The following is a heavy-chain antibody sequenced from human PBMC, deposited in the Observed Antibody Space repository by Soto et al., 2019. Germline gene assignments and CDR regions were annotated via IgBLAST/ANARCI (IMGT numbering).Heavy chain of an antibody. CDR3: ARGLNWNHYYYYYYMDV. J-gene: IGHJ6*03. D-gene: IGHD1-1*01. V-gene: IGHV1-69*13. CDR1: GGTFSSYA. CDR2: IIPIFGTA. Sequence: SVKVSCKASGGTFSSYAISWVRQAPGQGLEWMGGIIPIFGTANYAQKFQGRVTITADESKNQFSLQLNSVTPEDTAVYYCARGLNWNHYYYYYYMDVWGKGTTVTVSS.